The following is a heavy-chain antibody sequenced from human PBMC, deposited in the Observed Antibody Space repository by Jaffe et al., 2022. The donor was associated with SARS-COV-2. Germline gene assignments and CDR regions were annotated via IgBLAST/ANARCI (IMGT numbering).Heavy chain of an antibody. Sequence: QVQLQESGPGLVKPSETLSLTCTVSGGSISSYYWSWIRQPPGKGLEWIGYIYYSGSTNYNPSLKSRVTISVDTSKNQFSLKLSSVTAADTAVYYCARDRRYYDFWSGYGGMDVWGQGTTVTVSS. D-gene: IGHD3-3*01. CDR3: ARDRRYYDFWSGYGGMDV. V-gene: IGHV4-59*01. CDR1: GGSISSYY. CDR2: IYYSGST. J-gene: IGHJ6*02.